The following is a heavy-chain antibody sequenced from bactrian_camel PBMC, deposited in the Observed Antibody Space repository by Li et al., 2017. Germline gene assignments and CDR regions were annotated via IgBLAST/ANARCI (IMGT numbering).Heavy chain of an antibody. D-gene: IGHD3*01. CDR2: IDSTGST. V-gene: IGHV3S53*01. CDR3: AAERKYRWSGCRGEYNY. CDR1: GSTASIYC. Sequence: HVQLVESGGGSVQAGGSLRLSCLASGSTASIYCMGWGWFRQAPGKEREGVAFIDSTGSTRYADSVKGRFTISKDNAKSTLYLEMNSLKPEDTAIYYCAAERKYRWSGCRGEYNYWGLGTQVTVS. J-gene: IGHJ4*01.